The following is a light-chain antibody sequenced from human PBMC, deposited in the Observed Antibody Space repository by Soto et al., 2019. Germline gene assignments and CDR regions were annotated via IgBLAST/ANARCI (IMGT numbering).Light chain of an antibody. CDR2: DNN. CDR1: SFNIGNNY. CDR3: GTWDSSLSAVV. J-gene: IGLJ2*01. V-gene: IGLV1-51*01. Sequence: QSVLTQPPSVSAAPGQTVTISCSGSSFNIGNNYVSWYQQFPGTAPKLLIYDNNERASGIPDRFSGSKSGTSATLGITGLQTGDEADYYCGTWDSSLSAVVFGGGTKLTVL.